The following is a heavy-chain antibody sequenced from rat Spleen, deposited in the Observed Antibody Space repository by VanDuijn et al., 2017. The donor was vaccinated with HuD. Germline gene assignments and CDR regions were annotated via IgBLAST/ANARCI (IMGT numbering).Heavy chain of an antibody. D-gene: IGHD1-11*01. J-gene: IGHJ2*01. CDR2: ISIGGGST. Sequence: EVQLVESDGGLVQPGRSLKLSCAASGFTFSDYFMAWVRQVPTKGLEWVAFISIGGGSTFYRDSVKGRFTISRDNAKNTQYLQMDSLRSEDTATYYCGRRGTGRGGFDYWGQGVMVTVSS. CDR1: GFTFSDYF. V-gene: IGHV5S13*01. CDR3: GRRGTGRGGFDY.